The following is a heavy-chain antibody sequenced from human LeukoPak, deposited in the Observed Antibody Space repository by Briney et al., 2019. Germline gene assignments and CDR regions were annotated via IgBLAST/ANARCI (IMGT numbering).Heavy chain of an antibody. D-gene: IGHD3-9*01. CDR1: GFTFSSYS. J-gene: IGHJ6*04. CDR3: AKSKGDYDILAGDFLYYRMDV. V-gene: IGHV3-21*01. CDR2: ISSSSSYI. Sequence: GGSLRLSCAASGFTFSSYSMNWVRQAPGKGLEWVSSISSSSSYIYYADSVKGRFTISRDNAKNTLYLQMNSLRAEDTAVYYCAKSKGDYDILAGDFLYYRMDVWGKGTTVTVSS.